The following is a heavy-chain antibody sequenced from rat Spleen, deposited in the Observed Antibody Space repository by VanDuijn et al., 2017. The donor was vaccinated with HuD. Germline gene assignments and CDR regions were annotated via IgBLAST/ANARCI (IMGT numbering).Heavy chain of an antibody. CDR2: IGYSGST. J-gene: IGHJ2*01. Sequence: EVQLQESGPGLVKPSQSLSLTCSVTGYSITSNYWGWIRKFPENKMEWMGYIGYSGSTGYNPSLKTRISITRDTSKNPFFLQLNSVTTEDTAADYCARYRDSYGHVGIFDYWGQGVMVTVSS. CDR1: GYSITSNY. CDR3: ARYRDSYGHVGIFDY. V-gene: IGHV3-1*01. D-gene: IGHD1-12*01.